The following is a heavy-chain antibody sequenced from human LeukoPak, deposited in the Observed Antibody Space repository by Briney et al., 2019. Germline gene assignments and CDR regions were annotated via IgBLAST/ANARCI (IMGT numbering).Heavy chain of an antibody. Sequence: ASETLSLTCTVSGGSIRSYYWSWIRQPAGKGLEWIGRIYGSGTITYNPSLKSRVSMSVDTSRNQFSLKLSSVTAADTAVYYCARERLQTYSSGWYGSWLDPWGQGTLVTVSS. D-gene: IGHD6-19*01. CDR2: IYGSGTI. J-gene: IGHJ5*02. CDR3: ARERLQTYSSGWYGSWLDP. V-gene: IGHV4-4*07. CDR1: GGSIRSYY.